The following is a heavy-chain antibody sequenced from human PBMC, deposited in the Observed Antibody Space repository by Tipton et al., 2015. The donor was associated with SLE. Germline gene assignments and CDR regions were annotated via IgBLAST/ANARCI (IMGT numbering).Heavy chain of an antibody. V-gene: IGHV3-53*01. Sequence: GSLRLSCAASGFSVTNNYMRWVRQAPGKGLEWVSVIYVPGDTYYADSVKGRFTISRDNSKNTVYLDMLSLRADDTAMYYWAGASWSYGFFDYWGQGTLVTVSP. CDR1: GFSVTNNY. J-gene: IGHJ4*02. D-gene: IGHD3-10*01. CDR3: AGASWSYGFFDY. CDR2: IYVPGDT.